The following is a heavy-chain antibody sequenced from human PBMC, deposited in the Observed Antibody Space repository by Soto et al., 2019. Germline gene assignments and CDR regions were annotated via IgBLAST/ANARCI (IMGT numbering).Heavy chain of an antibody. CDR3: ARANGSSGYYYFDY. D-gene: IGHD3-22*01. V-gene: IGHV4-30-2*01. J-gene: IGHJ4*02. CDR1: GGSISSGGYS. Sequence: NPSETLSLTCAVSGGSISSGGYSWSWIRQPPGKGLEWIGYIYHSGSTYYNPSLKSRVTISVDRSKNQFSLKLSSVTAADTAVYYCARANGSSGYYYFDYWGQGTLVTVSS. CDR2: IYHSGST.